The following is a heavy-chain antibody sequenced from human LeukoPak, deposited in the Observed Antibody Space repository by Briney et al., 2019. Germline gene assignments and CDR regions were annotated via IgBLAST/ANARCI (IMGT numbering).Heavy chain of an antibody. J-gene: IGHJ4*02. D-gene: IGHD3-3*01. CDR2: TNRNGNT. V-gene: IGHV4-34*01. CDR1: GEPFSGYY. Sequence: SETLSLTCAISGEPFSGYYWGWIRQPPGKGLELIGETNRNGNTDYNPSLKSRVSMSIDTSKNQFSLKLISVTAADTAVYYCARLVPERFFQLNPEGYYDYWGQGILVTVSS. CDR3: ARLVPERFFQLNPEGYYDY.